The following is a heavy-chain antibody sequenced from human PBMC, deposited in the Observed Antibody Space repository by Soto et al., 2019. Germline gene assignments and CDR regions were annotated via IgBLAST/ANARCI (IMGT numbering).Heavy chain of an antibody. J-gene: IGHJ4*02. V-gene: IGHV3-33*01. D-gene: IGHD4-17*01. CDR3: ARPALLVTTFDY. CDR2: IWHDGTNK. CDR1: GFTFSDYA. Sequence: QEQLVESGGGVVQPGRSLRLSCAASGFTFSDYAMHWVRQAPGKGLEWVAVIWHDGTNKYYADSVKGRFTISRDNSKNTLSRQMNSLRADATAVYYCARPALLVTTFDYWGQGALVTVSS.